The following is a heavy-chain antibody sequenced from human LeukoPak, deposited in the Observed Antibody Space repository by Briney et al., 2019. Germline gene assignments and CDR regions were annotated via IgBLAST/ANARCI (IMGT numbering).Heavy chain of an antibody. J-gene: IGHJ4*02. CDR2: IYYRGNT. CDR1: GGSISYY. CDR3: VRDRDGFYYFDY. V-gene: IGHV4-59*03. D-gene: IGHD5-24*01. Sequence: SETQSLTCTVSGGSISYYWNWIRQPTGKGLEWIGYIYYRGNTNYNPSLKSRLTISVDTSKNQFSLKLSSVTAADTAVYYCVRDRDGFYYFDYWGQGTLVTVSS.